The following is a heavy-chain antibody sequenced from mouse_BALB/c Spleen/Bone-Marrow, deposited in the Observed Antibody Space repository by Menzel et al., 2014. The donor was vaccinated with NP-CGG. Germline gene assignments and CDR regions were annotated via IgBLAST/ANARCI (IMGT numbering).Heavy chain of an antibody. Sequence: EVKLMESGGGLVQPGGSLRLSCATSGFTLTDYYMSWVRQPPGKALEWLGFIRNKANGYTTEYSASVKGRFTISRDNSQSILYLQMNTLRAEDSATYYCARFFNWGLDYWGQGTTLTVSS. D-gene: IGHD4-1*01. CDR3: ARFFNWGLDY. V-gene: IGHV7-3*02. J-gene: IGHJ2*01. CDR2: IRNKANGYTT. CDR1: GFTLTDYY.